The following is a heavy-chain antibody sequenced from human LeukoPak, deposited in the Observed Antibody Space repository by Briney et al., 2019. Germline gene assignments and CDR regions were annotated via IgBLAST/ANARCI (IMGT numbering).Heavy chain of an antibody. CDR2: INPNSGGT. CDR3: AALDFYDSTDAFDI. V-gene: IGHV1-2*02. Sequence: ASVKVSCKASGYTFAAYYMHWVRQAPGQGLEWMGWINPNSGGTNYAQKFQGRVTMTRDTSISTAYMELSRLRSDDTAVYHCAALDFYDSTDAFDIWGQGTMVTVSS. CDR1: GYTFAAYY. D-gene: IGHD3-22*01. J-gene: IGHJ3*02.